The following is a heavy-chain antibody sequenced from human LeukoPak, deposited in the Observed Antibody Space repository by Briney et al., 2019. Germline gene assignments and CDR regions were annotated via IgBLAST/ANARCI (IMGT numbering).Heavy chain of an antibody. CDR1: GFTFSIYA. J-gene: IGHJ4*02. Sequence: GGSLRLSCAASGFTFSIYAMSWVRQAPGKGLEWVAVISYDGSNKYYADSVKGRFTISRDNSKNTLYLQMNSLRAEDTAVYYCARDRVGATDYFDYWGQGTLVTVSS. CDR2: ISYDGSNK. V-gene: IGHV3-30-3*01. D-gene: IGHD1-26*01. CDR3: ARDRVGATDYFDY.